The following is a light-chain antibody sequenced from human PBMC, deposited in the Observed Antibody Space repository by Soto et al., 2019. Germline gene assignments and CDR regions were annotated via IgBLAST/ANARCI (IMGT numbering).Light chain of an antibody. V-gene: IGKV1-39*01. CDR1: QSISSY. CDR3: QQSYRTPLT. CDR2: AAS. Sequence: DIQMTQSPSSLSASVGDRVTITCRASQSISSYLHWYQQKPGKAPKLLIYAASSLQRGVPSRFSGSGSGTDFPLTISSLQPEDFATYYCQQSYRTPLTFGGGTKVEIK. J-gene: IGKJ4*01.